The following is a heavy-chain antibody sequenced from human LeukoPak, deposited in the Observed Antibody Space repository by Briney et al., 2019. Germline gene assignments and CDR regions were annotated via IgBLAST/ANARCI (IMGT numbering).Heavy chain of an antibody. CDR1: GFTFSSYG. V-gene: IGHV3-33*01. Sequence: GGSLRLSCAASGFTFSSYGMHWVRQAPGKGLEWVAVIWYDGSNKYYADSVKGRFTIPRDNSKNTLYLQMNSLRAEDTAVYYCAREVYSSGPFDYWGQGTLVTVSS. CDR3: AREVYSSGPFDY. CDR2: IWYDGSNK. D-gene: IGHD6-19*01. J-gene: IGHJ4*02.